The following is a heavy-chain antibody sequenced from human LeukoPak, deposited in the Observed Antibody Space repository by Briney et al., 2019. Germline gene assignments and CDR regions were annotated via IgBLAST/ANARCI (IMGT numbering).Heavy chain of an antibody. D-gene: IGHD3-16*01. J-gene: IGHJ4*02. CDR1: GFIFSTYG. CDR3: AKDSLADIDY. V-gene: IGHV3-30*02. Sequence: GGSLRLSCAASGFIFSTYGMYWVRQAPGKGLEWVAFIRHDGSIKNYADSVKGRSTIPRDNSKNTLYLQMNSLRAEDTAVYYCAKDSLADIDYWGQGTLVTVSS. CDR2: IRHDGSIK.